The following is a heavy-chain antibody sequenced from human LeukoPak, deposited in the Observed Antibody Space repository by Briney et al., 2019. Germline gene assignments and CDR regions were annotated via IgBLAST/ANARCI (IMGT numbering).Heavy chain of an antibody. CDR1: GGSISSSSYY. V-gene: IGHV4-39*07. CDR2: IYYSGST. Sequence: KPSETLSLTCTVSGGSISSSSYYWGWIRQPPGKGLEWIESIYYSGSTYYNPSLKSRVTISVDTSKNQFSLKLSSVTAADTAVYYCARAGGSYYGYAFDIWGQGTMVTVSS. D-gene: IGHD1-26*01. CDR3: ARAGGSYYGYAFDI. J-gene: IGHJ3*02.